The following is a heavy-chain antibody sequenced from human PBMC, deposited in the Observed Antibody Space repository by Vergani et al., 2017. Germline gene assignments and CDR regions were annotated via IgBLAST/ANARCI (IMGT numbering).Heavy chain of an antibody. CDR1: GFTFSSYA. J-gene: IGHJ5*02. V-gene: IGHV3-23*01. Sequence: EVQLLESGGGLVQPGGSLRLSCAASGFTFSSYAMSWVRQAPGKGLEWVSAISGSGGSTYSADSVKGRFTISRDNSKNTLNLQMNSLRAEDTAVYYCAKDPTTTSTAAAGTNWFDPWGQGTLVTVSS. CDR3: AKDPTTTSTAAAGTNWFDP. CDR2: ISGSGGST. D-gene: IGHD6-13*01.